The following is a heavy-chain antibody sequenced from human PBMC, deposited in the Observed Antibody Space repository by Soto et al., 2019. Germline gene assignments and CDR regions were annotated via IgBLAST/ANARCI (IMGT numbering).Heavy chain of an antibody. D-gene: IGHD3-16*01. J-gene: IGHJ6*02. Sequence: QVQLVQSGAEVRKPGASVKVSCKASGYTFTTYGISWVRQAPGQGLEWMGWISGYDGHTKYAQKFQGRIIMTTDTPTSPVYLDLRSLRSDDTAVYYCAREGEMPYYYYGLDVWGQGTTVTVSS. V-gene: IGHV1-18*01. CDR1: GYTFTTYG. CDR3: AREGEMPYYYYGLDV. CDR2: ISGYDGHT.